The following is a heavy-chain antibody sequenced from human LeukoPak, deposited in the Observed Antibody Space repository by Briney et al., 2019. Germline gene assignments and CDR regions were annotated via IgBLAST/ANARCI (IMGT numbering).Heavy chain of an antibody. CDR2: IGSSGSTV. Sequence: GGSLRLSCAASGFTFSTYEMNWVRQAPGKGLEWVSYIGSSGSTVYYADSVKGRFTISRDSSKNTLYLQMNSLRPEDTAVYYCARARPSMWIDYWGQGTLVTVSS. CDR3: ARARPSMWIDY. V-gene: IGHV3-48*03. D-gene: IGHD5-12*01. CDR1: GFTFSTYE. J-gene: IGHJ4*02.